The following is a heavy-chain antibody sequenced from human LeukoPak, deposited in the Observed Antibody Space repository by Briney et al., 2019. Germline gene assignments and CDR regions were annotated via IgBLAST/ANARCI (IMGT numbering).Heavy chain of an antibody. CDR2: IYYSGNP. D-gene: IGHD5-18*01. Sequence: SETLSLTCSVSSGSFSSHYWTWIRQPPGERLEWIGFIYYSGNPIYNPSLKSRVTISVDTSKNQVSLKLSSVTAADTAVYYCASQRGYAYAFDPWGQGTLVTVSS. CDR3: ASQRGYAYAFDP. CDR1: SGSFSSHY. J-gene: IGHJ5*02. V-gene: IGHV4-59*11.